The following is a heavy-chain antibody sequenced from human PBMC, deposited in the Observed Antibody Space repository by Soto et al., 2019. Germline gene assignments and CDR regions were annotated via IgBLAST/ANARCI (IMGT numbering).Heavy chain of an antibody. J-gene: IGHJ3*02. V-gene: IGHV3-23*01. CDR2: ISGSGGST. CDR1: GFTFSSYA. CDR3: AKDGFPELVADALDI. D-gene: IGHD6-13*01. Sequence: GGSLRLSCAASGFTFSSYAMSWVRQAPGKGLEWVSAISGSGGSTYYADSVKGRFTISRDNSKNTLYLQMNSLRAEDMAVFYCAKDGFPELVADALDIWGQETMVTVSS.